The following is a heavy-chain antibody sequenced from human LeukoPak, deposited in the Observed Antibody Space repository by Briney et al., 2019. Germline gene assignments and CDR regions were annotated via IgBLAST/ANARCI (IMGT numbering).Heavy chain of an antibody. J-gene: IGHJ4*02. CDR1: GFTFSSYW. V-gene: IGHV3-7*01. D-gene: IGHD3-3*01. CDR2: IKQDGSEK. CDR3: ARGSAYYDFWSGYYSHFDY. Sequence: GGSLRLSCAASGFTFSSYWMSWVRQAPGKGLEWVANIKQDGSEKYYVDSVKGRFTISRDNAKNSLYLQMNSLRAEDTAVYYCARGSAYYDFWSGYYSHFDYWGQGTLVTVSS.